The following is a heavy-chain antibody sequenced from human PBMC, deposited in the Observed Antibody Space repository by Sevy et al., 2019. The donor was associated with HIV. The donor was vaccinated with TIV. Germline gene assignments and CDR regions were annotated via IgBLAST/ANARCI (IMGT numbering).Heavy chain of an antibody. V-gene: IGHV4-4*07. Sequence: SETLSLTCTVSGGSISSYYWSWIRQPAGKGLEWIGRIYSSGSTNYNPSLKSRVTMSVDTSKNQFSLKLSSVTAADTAVYYCARGRYSIGWFDAFDIWGQGTMVTVSS. CDR3: ARGRYSIGWFDAFDI. CDR1: GGSISSYY. D-gene: IGHD6-19*01. J-gene: IGHJ3*02. CDR2: IYSSGST.